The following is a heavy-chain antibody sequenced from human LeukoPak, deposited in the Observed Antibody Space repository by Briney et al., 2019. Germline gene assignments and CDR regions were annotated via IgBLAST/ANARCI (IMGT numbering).Heavy chain of an antibody. CDR3: ARDGGDTSGYYPNYYYHMDV. CDR2: ISSSSRYI. CDR1: GFTFSSSS. V-gene: IGHV3-21*01. Sequence: GGSLRLSCAASGFTFSSSSMNWVRQAPGKGLEWVSSISSSSRYIYYADSVKGRFTISRDNAKNSLYLQMNNLRGEDTAVYYCARDGGDTSGYYPNYYYHMDVWGKGTTVTVSS. D-gene: IGHD3-22*01. J-gene: IGHJ6*03.